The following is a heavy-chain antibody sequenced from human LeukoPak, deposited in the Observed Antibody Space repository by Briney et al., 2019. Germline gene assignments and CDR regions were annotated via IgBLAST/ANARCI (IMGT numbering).Heavy chain of an antibody. CDR2: ISAYNGNT. J-gene: IGHJ4*02. D-gene: IGHD3-16*02. Sequence: GASVKVSCKASGYTFTSYGISWVRQAPGQGLEWMGWISAYNGNTNYAQKLQGRVTMTTDTPTSTAYMELRSLRSDDTAVYYCARGWGSYRLTPPPDYWGQGTLVTVSS. V-gene: IGHV1-18*01. CDR1: GYTFTSYG. CDR3: ARGWGSYRLTPPPDY.